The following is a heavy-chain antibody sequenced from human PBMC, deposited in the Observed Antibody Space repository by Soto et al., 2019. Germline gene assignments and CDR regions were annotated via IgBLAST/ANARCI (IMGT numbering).Heavy chain of an antibody. CDR3: TPLRYDP. Sequence: GAPVKVSCKASGYNFTGYYMSWGRQAPGQGLEWMGWVNPNNGVTKYAQKFQDRVTMTRDTSINTAYMELSTLPSADTAVSYCTPLRYDPWRQGTLVAVSS. V-gene: IGHV1-2*02. CDR1: GYNFTGYY. J-gene: IGHJ5*02. CDR2: VNPNNGVT.